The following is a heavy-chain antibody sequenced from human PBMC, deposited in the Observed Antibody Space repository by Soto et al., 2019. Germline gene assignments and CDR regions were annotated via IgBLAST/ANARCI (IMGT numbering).Heavy chain of an antibody. Sequence: EVQLLESGGGLVQPGGSLRLSCAASGFTFSNYGMSWVRQAPGKGLEWVSTVSSSGGSAHSADSVKGRFTISRDNPRNTLYLQMNSLRAEDTAVYYCAKDYDFWRGYQYAWDVWGQGTTVTVSS. D-gene: IGHD3-3*01. CDR2: VSSSGGSA. CDR1: GFTFSNYG. CDR3: AKDYDFWRGYQYAWDV. J-gene: IGHJ6*02. V-gene: IGHV3-23*01.